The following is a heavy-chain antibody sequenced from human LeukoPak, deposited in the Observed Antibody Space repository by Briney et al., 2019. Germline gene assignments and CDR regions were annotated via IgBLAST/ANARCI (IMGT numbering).Heavy chain of an antibody. V-gene: IGHV3-30-3*01. J-gene: IGHJ4*02. CDR1: GFTFSSYA. CDR3: ARGDGYNSHYYFDY. D-gene: IGHD5-24*01. Sequence: GRSLRLSCAPSGFTFSSYAMHWVRQAPGKGLEWVAFISYDGSNKYYADSVKGRFTISRDNSKNTLYLQMNSLRAEDTAVYYCARGDGYNSHYYFDYWGQGTLVTVSS. CDR2: ISYDGSNK.